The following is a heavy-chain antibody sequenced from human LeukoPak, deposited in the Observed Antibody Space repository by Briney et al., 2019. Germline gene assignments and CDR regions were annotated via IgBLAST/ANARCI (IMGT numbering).Heavy chain of an antibody. V-gene: IGHV4-59*08. J-gene: IGHJ5*02. Sequence: SETLSLTCTVSGGSISSYYWSWIRQPPGKGLEWIGYIYYSGSTNYNPSLTSRVTISVDTSKNQFSLKLSSVTAADTAVYYCTRSPYSNYLDWFDPWGQGTLVTVSS. CDR1: GGSISSYY. CDR2: IYYSGST. D-gene: IGHD4-11*01. CDR3: TRSPYSNYLDWFDP.